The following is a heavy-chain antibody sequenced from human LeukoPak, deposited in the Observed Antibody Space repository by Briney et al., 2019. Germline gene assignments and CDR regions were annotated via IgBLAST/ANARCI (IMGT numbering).Heavy chain of an antibody. CDR1: GYTFTGYY. J-gene: IGHJ4*02. CDR2: INPNSGGT. CDR3: ARDLPFSGPSEFDY. V-gene: IGHV1-2*02. Sequence: ASVKVSFKASGYTFTGYYMHWVRQAPGQGLEWMGWINPNSGGTNYAQKFQGRVTMTRDTSISTAYMELSRLRSDDTAVYYCARDLPFSGPSEFDYWGQGTLVTVSS. D-gene: IGHD5-12*01.